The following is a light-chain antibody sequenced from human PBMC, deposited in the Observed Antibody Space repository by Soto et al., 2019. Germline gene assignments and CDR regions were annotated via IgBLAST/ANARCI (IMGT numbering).Light chain of an antibody. CDR1: QGIRND. Sequence: AIQMTQSPSSLSASVGDRVTITCRASQGIRNDLGWYQQKPGKAPKLLIYGASILRSGVPSSFSGSGSGTEFTLTVSSLQPEDFATYYCLQDYNFPCTFGQGTKVEIK. CDR3: LQDYNFPCT. V-gene: IGKV1-6*01. J-gene: IGKJ1*01. CDR2: GAS.